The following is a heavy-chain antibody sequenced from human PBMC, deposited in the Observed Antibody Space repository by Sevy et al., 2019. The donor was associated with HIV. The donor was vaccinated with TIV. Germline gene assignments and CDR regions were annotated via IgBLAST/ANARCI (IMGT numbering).Heavy chain of an antibody. D-gene: IGHD1-26*01. Sequence: ASVKVSCKASGYTFTNYHITWVRQAPGQGLEWMGWITPNNGNTNYARRLQGRVTMTTDTSTATAYMELRSLRSDDTAVYYCARAPSGSQGPGQYFHHWGQGTLLTVSS. V-gene: IGHV1-18*01. CDR2: ITPNNGNT. J-gene: IGHJ1*01. CDR1: GYTFTNYH. CDR3: ARAPSGSQGPGQYFHH.